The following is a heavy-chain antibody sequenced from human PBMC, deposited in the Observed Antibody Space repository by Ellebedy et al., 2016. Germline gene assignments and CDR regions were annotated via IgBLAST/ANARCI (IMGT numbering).Heavy chain of an antibody. V-gene: IGHV1-18*01. CDR3: ARDLRGYDYDTTWDY. J-gene: IGHJ4*02. CDR2: ISAYNGNT. D-gene: IGHD3-22*01. Sequence: ASVKVSXKASGYTFTTYSITWVRQAPGQGLEWVGWISAYNGNTNYAQTFQGRVTMTTDTSTSTAYMELRALRSDDTAVYYCARDLRGYDYDTTWDYWGQGTLVSVSS. CDR1: GYTFTTYS.